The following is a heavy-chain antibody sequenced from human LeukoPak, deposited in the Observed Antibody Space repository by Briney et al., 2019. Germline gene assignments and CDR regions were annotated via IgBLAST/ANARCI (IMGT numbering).Heavy chain of an antibody. CDR2: INSDGSST. V-gene: IGHV3-74*01. J-gene: IGHJ4*02. Sequence: GGSLRLSCAASGFTFSSYWMHWVRHAPGKGLVWVSRINSDGSSTSYADSVKGRFTISRDNAKNTLYLQMNSLRAEDTAVYYCARADYDYVWGSRPGPFDYWGQGTLVTVSS. D-gene: IGHD3-16*01. CDR3: ARADYDYVWGSRPGPFDY. CDR1: GFTFSSYW.